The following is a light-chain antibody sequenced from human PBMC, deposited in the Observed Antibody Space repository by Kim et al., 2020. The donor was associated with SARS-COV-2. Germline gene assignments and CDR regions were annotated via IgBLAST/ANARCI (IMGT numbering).Light chain of an antibody. CDR3: QQRSNWLSLT. Sequence: PGERATLSCRASQSVSSYLAWYQQKPGQAPRLLIYDASNRATGIPARFSGSGSGTDFTLTISSLEPEDFAVYYCQQRSNWLSLTFGGGTKVDIK. J-gene: IGKJ4*01. CDR1: QSVSSY. V-gene: IGKV3-11*01. CDR2: DAS.